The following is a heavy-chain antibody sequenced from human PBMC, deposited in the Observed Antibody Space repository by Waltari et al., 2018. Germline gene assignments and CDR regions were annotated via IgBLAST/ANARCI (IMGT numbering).Heavy chain of an antibody. J-gene: IGHJ3*02. V-gene: IGHV3-30*02. CDR2: IRYDGSNK. Sequence: QVQLVESGGGVVQPGGSLRLSCAASGFTFSSYGMHWVRQAPGKGLEWVAFIRYDGSNKYYADSVKGRFTISRDNSKNTLYLQMNSLRAEDTAVYYCAKDRVGATPDAFDIRGQGTMVTVSS. CDR1: GFTFSSYG. D-gene: IGHD1-26*01. CDR3: AKDRVGATPDAFDI.